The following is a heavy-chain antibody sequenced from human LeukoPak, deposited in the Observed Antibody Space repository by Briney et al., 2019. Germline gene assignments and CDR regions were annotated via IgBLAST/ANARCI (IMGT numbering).Heavy chain of an antibody. V-gene: IGHV3-21*01. J-gene: IGHJ4*02. CDR1: GFTFSSYS. Sequence: GGSLRLSCAAYGFTFSSYSMNWVRQAPGKGLEWVSSISSSSSYIYYADSVKGRFTISRDNAKNSLYLQMNSLRAEDTAVYYCAREIITDPTWGWGQGTLVTVSS. D-gene: IGHD5-24*01. CDR3: AREIITDPTWG. CDR2: ISSSSSYI.